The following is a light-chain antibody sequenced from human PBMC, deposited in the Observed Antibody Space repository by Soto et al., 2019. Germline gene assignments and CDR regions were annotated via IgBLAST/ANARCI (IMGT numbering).Light chain of an antibody. J-gene: IGKJ5*01. CDR3: QQLNSYPQIT. V-gene: IGKV1-9*01. Sequence: DIQLTQSPSFLSASGGDRVTITCRASQGISSDLAWYQQKPGKAPKLLIYAASTLQSGVPSRFSGSGSGTEFTLTISSLQPEDFATYYCQQLNSYPQITFGQGTRLEIK. CDR2: AAS. CDR1: QGISSD.